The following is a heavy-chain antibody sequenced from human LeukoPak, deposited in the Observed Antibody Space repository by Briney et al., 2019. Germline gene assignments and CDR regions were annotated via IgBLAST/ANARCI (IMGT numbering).Heavy chain of an antibody. CDR3: AKDGSSWYSYYFDY. CDR2: ISGSGGST. D-gene: IGHD6-13*01. V-gene: IGHV3-23*01. CDR1: GFTFSSYA. J-gene: IGHJ4*02. Sequence: PGGSLRLSCAASGFTFSSYAMSWVRQAPGKELEWVSAISGSGGSTYYADSVKGRFTISRDNSKNTLYLQMNSLRAEDTAVYYCAKDGSSWYSYYFDYWGQGTLVTVSS.